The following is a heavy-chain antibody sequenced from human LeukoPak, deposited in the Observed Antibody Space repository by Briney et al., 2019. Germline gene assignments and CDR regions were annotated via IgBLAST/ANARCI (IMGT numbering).Heavy chain of an antibody. CDR1: GGSISSGSYY. V-gene: IGHV4-61*02. CDR2: IYTSGST. J-gene: IGHJ3*02. D-gene: IGHD3-3*01. Sequence: SQTLSLTCTVSGGSISSGSYYWSWIRQPAGKGLEWIGRIYTSGSTNYNPALKSRVTISVDTSKNQFSLKLSSVTAADTAVYYCARALHDFWSGYSELDAFDIWGQGTMVTVSS. CDR3: ARALHDFWSGYSELDAFDI.